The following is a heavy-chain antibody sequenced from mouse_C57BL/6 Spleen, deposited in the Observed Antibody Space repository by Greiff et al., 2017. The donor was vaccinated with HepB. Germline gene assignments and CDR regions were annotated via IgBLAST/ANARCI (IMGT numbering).Heavy chain of an antibody. CDR2: INPNNGGT. Sequence: VQLQHSGPELVKPGASVKIPCKASGYTFTDYNMDWVKQSHGKSLEWIGDINPNNGGTIYNQKFKGKATLTVDKSSSTAYMELRSLTSEDTAVYYCARRGWEGYAMDYWGQGTSVTVSS. J-gene: IGHJ4*01. V-gene: IGHV1-18*01. CDR1: GYTFTDYN. D-gene: IGHD2-3*01. CDR3: ARRGWEGYAMDY.